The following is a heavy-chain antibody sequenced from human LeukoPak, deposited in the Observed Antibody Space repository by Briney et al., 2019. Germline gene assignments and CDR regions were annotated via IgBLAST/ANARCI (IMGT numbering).Heavy chain of an antibody. Sequence: SETLSLTCAVYGGSFSGYYWSWIRQPPGKGLEWIGYIYHSGSTYYNPSLESRVTISVDTSKNQFSLKLNSVTAADTAVYYCARRGGGSITYFDYWSQGTLVTVSS. D-gene: IGHD3-10*01. CDR2: IYHSGST. J-gene: IGHJ4*02. CDR3: ARRGGGSITYFDY. CDR1: GGSFSGYY. V-gene: IGHV4-34*01.